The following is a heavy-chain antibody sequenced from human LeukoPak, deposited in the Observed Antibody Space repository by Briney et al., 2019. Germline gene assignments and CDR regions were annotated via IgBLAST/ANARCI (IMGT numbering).Heavy chain of an antibody. CDR3: AREKVLYGSGSYVDY. J-gene: IGHJ4*02. CDR2: IYYSGST. V-gene: IGHV4-59*01. CDR1: GFTFSDYY. D-gene: IGHD3-10*01. Sequence: PGGSLRLSCAASGFTFSDYYMSWIRQPPGKGLEWIGYIYYSGSTNYNPSLKSRVTISVDTSKNQFSLKLSSVTAADTAVYYCAREKVLYGSGSYVDYWGQGTLVTVSS.